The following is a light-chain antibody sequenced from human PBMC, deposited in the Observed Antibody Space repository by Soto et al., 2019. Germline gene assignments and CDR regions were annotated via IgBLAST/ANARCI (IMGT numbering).Light chain of an antibody. CDR3: TSYTSSYTYV. CDR2: EIS. CDR1: SSDVGRYNY. Sequence: QSVLTQPASVSGSPGQSITISCTGTSSDVGRYNYVSWYQQYPGKAPKLMIYEISNRPSGVSIRFSGSKSGNTASLTISGLQAEDEADYYCTSYTSSYTYVFGGGTKVTVL. V-gene: IGLV2-14*01. J-gene: IGLJ1*01.